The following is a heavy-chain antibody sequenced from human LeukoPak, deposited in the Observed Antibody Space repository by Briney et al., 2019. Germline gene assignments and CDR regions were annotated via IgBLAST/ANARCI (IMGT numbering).Heavy chain of an antibody. CDR1: GGSISSYY. Sequence: KPSETLSLTCTVSGGSISSYYWSWIRQPPGKGLEWIGYIYYSGSTNYNPSLKSRVTISVDTSKNQFSLKLSSVTAADTAVYYCARHVRGSYALDYWGQGTLVTVSS. D-gene: IGHD1-26*01. CDR2: IYYSGST. V-gene: IGHV4-59*08. J-gene: IGHJ4*02. CDR3: ARHVRGSYALDY.